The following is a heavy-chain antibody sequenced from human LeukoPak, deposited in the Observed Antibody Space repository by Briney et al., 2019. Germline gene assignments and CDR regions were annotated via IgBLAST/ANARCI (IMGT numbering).Heavy chain of an antibody. CDR1: GGTFSSYA. CDR3: ARGPPHPNWFDP. Sequence: ASVKVSCKASGGTFSSYAISWVRQAPGQGLEWMGGIIPIFGTANYAQKFQGRVTITADESTSTAYMELSSLRSEDTAVYYCARGPPHPNWFDPWGQGTLVTVSS. V-gene: IGHV1-69*13. J-gene: IGHJ5*02. CDR2: IIPIFGTA.